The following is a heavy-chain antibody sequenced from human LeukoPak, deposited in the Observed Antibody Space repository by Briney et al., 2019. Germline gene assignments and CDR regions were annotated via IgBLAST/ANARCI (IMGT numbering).Heavy chain of an antibody. V-gene: IGHV1-8*03. CDR3: ARGARDVVRGVITYYFDY. J-gene: IGHJ4*02. CDR2: MNPNSGNT. Sequence: GASVKVSCKASGYTFTSYNINWVRQATGQGLEWMGWMNPNSGNTGYAQKFQGRVTITRNTSISTAYMELSSLRSEDTAVYYCARGARDVVRGVITYYFDYWGQGTLVTVSS. CDR1: GYTFTSYN. D-gene: IGHD3-10*01.